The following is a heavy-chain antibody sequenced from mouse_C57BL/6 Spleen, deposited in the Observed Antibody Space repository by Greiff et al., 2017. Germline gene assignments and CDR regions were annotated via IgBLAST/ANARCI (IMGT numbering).Heavy chain of an antibody. J-gene: IGHJ3*01. D-gene: IGHD4-1*02. V-gene: IGHV1-26*01. CDR3: ARDNWDWFAY. Sequence: VQLKQSGPELVKPGASVKISCKASGYTFTDYYMNWVKQSHGKSLEWIGDINPNNGGTSYNQKFKGKATLTVDKSSSTAYMELRSLTSEDSAVYYCARDNWDWFAYWGQGTLVTVSA. CDR1: GYTFTDYY. CDR2: INPNNGGT.